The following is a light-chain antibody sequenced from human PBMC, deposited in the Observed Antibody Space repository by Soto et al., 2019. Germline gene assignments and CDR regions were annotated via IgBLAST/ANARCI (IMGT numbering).Light chain of an antibody. CDR3: QHYKNWPRT. CDR2: GAS. Sequence: IVMTQSPATLSVSPGERATLSCRASQSVSSNLAWYQQKPGQAPRLLIYGASTRATGIPARFSGSGSGTDFTLTISSLQSEDFAVYYCQHYKNWPRTFGQGTKVEIK. CDR1: QSVSSN. V-gene: IGKV3-15*01. J-gene: IGKJ1*01.